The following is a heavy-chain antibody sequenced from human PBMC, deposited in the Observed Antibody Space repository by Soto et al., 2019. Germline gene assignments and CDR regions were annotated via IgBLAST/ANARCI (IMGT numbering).Heavy chain of an antibody. J-gene: IGHJ6*02. CDR2: IIPIFGTA. CDR3: ARRRSGLEWLSNYYYYGMDV. D-gene: IGHD3-3*01. Sequence: QVQLVQSGAEVKKPGSSVKVSCKASGGTFSSYAISWVRQAPGQGLEWMGGIIPIFGTANYAQKFQGRVTITADESTSTAYMELSSLRSEDTAVYYCARRRSGLEWLSNYYYYGMDVWGQGTTVTVSS. CDR1: GGTFSSYA. V-gene: IGHV1-69*01.